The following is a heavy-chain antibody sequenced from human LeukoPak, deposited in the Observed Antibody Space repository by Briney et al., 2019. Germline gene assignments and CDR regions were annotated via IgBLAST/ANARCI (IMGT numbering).Heavy chain of an antibody. Sequence: GASVKVSCKASGGTFSSYAISWVRQAPGQGLEWMGGIIPIFGTANYAQKFQGRVTITVDKSTSTAYMELSSLRSKDTAVYYCARDLDGGSALFAYWGQGTLVTVSS. J-gene: IGHJ4*02. CDR1: GGTFSSYA. D-gene: IGHD2-15*01. CDR2: IIPIFGTA. V-gene: IGHV1-69*06. CDR3: ARDLDGGSALFAY.